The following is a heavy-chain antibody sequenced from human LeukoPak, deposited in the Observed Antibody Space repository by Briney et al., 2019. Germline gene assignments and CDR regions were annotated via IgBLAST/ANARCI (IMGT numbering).Heavy chain of an antibody. CDR1: GFTFSNYA. J-gene: IGHJ4*02. D-gene: IGHD3-22*01. CDR3: AKPGSITMIVVVTPLDY. CDR2: ISGSGGSA. V-gene: IGHV3-23*01. Sequence: GGSRRLAWAASGFTFSNYAMSWVRQAPGKGLEWISLISGSGGSAYYADSVKGRFTISRDNSKNTLYLQMNSLRAEDTAVYYCAKPGSITMIVVVTPLDYWGQGTLVTVSS.